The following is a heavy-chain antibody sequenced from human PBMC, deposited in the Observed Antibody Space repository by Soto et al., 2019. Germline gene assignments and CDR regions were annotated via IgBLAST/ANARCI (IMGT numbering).Heavy chain of an antibody. CDR3: ASKRNAFDI. J-gene: IGHJ3*02. V-gene: IGHV3-30-3*01. Sequence: GGSLGLSCAASGFSLSSYAMHWVRQAPGKGLEWVAVISYDGSNKYYADSVKGRFTISRDNSKNTLYLQMNSLRAEDTAVYYCASKRNAFDIWGQGTMVTVSS. CDR1: GFSLSSYA. CDR2: ISYDGSNK.